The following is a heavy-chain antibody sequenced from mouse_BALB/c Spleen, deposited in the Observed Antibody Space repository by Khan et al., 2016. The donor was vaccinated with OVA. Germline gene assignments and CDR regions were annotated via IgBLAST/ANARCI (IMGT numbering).Heavy chain of an antibody. CDR1: GYSITSDYA. D-gene: IGHD4-1*01. Sequence: VQLKESGPGLVKPSQSLSLTCSVAGYSITSDYAWNWIRQFPGNKLEWMGYISYSGSTSYNPSLKSRISITRDTSKNQFFLQLNSVTTEDTATYYCARLGPGFTYWGQGTLVTVSA. J-gene: IGHJ3*01. CDR3: ARLGPGFTY. V-gene: IGHV3-2*02. CDR2: ISYSGST.